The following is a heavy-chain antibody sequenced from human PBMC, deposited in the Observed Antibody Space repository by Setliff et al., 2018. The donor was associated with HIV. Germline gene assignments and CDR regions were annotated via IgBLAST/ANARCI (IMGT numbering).Heavy chain of an antibody. CDR3: ARDVKGYIYGSTYWYFDL. V-gene: IGHV3-74*01. J-gene: IGHJ2*01. CDR1: GFTFSSYW. CDR2: INSDGSST. D-gene: IGHD5-18*01. Sequence: GESLKISCAASGFTFSSYWMYWVRQAPGKGLVWVSRINSDGSSTSYADSVKGRFTISRDNAKNTLFLQMNSLRAEDTAVYYCARDVKGYIYGSTYWYFDLWGRGTLVTVSS.